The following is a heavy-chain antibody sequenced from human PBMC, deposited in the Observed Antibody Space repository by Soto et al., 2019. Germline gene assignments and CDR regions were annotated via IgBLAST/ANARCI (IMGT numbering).Heavy chain of an antibody. CDR1: GFTFSSYA. V-gene: IGHV3-23*01. Sequence: GGSLRLSCAASGFTFSSYAMSWVRQAPGKGLEWVSAISGSGGSTYYADSVKGRFTISRDNSKNTLYLQMNSLRAEDTAVYYCARDGQRGVWDYTTRDCYYYMDVWGKGTTVTVSS. CDR3: ARDGQRGVWDYTTRDCYYYMDV. D-gene: IGHD3-16*01. CDR2: ISGSGGST. J-gene: IGHJ6*03.